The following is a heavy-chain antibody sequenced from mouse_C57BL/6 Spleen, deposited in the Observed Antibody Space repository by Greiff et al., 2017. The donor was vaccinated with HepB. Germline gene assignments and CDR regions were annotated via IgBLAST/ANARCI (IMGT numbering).Heavy chain of an antibody. J-gene: IGHJ4*01. CDR2: IWRGGST. V-gene: IGHV2-5*01. D-gene: IGHD4-1*01. CDR1: GFSFTSYG. Sequence: QVQLQQSGPGLVQPSQSLSITCTVSGFSFTSYGVHWVRQSPGKGLEWLGVIWRGGSTNYNAAFMSRLSITKDNSKSQVFFKMNSLQADDTAIYYCALQGVLGDGAMDYWGQGTSVTVSS. CDR3: ALQGVLGDGAMDY.